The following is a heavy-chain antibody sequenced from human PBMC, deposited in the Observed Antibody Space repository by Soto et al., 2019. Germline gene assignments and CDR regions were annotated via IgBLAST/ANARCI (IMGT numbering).Heavy chain of an antibody. CDR3: AREETGTTGDWFDP. CDR2: IWYDGSNK. J-gene: IGHJ5*02. D-gene: IGHD1-7*01. V-gene: IGHV3-33*01. Sequence: QVQLVESGGGVVQPGRSLRLSCAASGFTFSSYGMHWVRQAPGKGLEWVAVIWYDGSNKYYADSVKGRFTISRDNSKNTLYVQMDSLRAEDTAVYYCAREETGTTGDWFDPWGQGTLVTVSS. CDR1: GFTFSSYG.